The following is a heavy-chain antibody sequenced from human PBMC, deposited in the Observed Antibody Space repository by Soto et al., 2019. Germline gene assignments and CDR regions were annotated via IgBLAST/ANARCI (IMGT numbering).Heavy chain of an antibody. CDR3: ERESEDLTSNFDY. CDR2: ISSTTNYI. V-gene: IGHV3-21*06. Sequence: XGSLRLSCAASGFTFTRYSVNWVRQAPGKGLEWVSSISSTTNYIYYGDSMKGRFTISRDNAKNSLYLEMNSLRAEDTAVYYCERESEDLTSNFDYWGQGTLVTVPS. J-gene: IGHJ4*02. CDR1: GFTFTRYS.